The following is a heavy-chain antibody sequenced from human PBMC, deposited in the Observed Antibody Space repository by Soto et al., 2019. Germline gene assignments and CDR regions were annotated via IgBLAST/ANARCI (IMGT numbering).Heavy chain of an antibody. CDR2: IYWDDDK. CDR1: GFSLSSPAVG. V-gene: IGHV2-5*02. D-gene: IGHD6-19*01. CDR3: AHGSGWLSDY. Sequence: QITLKESGPTLVKPTQTLTLTCTFSGFSLSSPAVGVNWIRQPPGKALEWLALIYWDDDKQYSPSLRSRLTITKDPSKNQVVLTMTNVDPVDTATYYCAHGSGWLSDYWGPGTLVTVSS. J-gene: IGHJ4*02.